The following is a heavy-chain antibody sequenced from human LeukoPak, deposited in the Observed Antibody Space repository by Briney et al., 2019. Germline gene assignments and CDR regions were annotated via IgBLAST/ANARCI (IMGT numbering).Heavy chain of an antibody. CDR3: ARSDYFDY. Sequence: RGSLRLSCAASGFTFRTYWMHWVRQAPGKGLVWVSRIRSDGSSTSYADSVKGRFTISRDNAKNTLYLQMNSLRAEDTAVYYCARSDYFDYWGQGTLVTVSS. J-gene: IGHJ4*02. V-gene: IGHV3-74*01. CDR1: GFTFRTYW. CDR2: IRSDGSST.